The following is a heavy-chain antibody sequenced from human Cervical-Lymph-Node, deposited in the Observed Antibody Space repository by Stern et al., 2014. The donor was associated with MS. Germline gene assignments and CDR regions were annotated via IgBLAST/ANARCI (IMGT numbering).Heavy chain of an antibody. J-gene: IGHJ3*02. CDR1: GFTLSDHN. Sequence: EVQLLESGGDLVQPGGSLRLSCAVSGFTLSDHNMDWVRQAPGKGLEWVGRSRNKANYYTTEYAPSVKGRFTISRDDSKSSLYLQMNSLRSEDTAVYHCTRLLYGDDAFDIWGQGTMVTVSS. D-gene: IGHD2/OR15-2a*01. V-gene: IGHV3-72*01. CDR2: SRNKANYYTT. CDR3: TRLLYGDDAFDI.